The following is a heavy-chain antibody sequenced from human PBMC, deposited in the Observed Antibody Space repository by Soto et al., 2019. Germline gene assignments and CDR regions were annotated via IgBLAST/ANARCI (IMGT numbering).Heavy chain of an antibody. CDR3: APNVYCRGGSCHYDAFDI. J-gene: IGHJ3*02. D-gene: IGHD2-15*01. CDR2: IRDSGDST. Sequence: EVQLLESGGGLVQPGESLRLSCAVSGFIFGNYMMTWVRQAPGKGLEWVSTIRDSGDSTYYADSVKGRFTISRDNFKNTLYLQMDSLGAEDTYVYYCAPNVYCRGGSCHYDAFDIRGQGAMVTVSS. CDR1: GFIFGNYM. V-gene: IGHV3-23*01.